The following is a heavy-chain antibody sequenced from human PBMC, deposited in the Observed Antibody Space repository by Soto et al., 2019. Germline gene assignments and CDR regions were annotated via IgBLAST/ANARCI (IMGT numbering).Heavy chain of an antibody. D-gene: IGHD3-9*01. Sequence: EVQLLESGGGLVQPGGSLRLSCAASGFTFSSYAMSWVRQAPGKGLEWVSAIRGSGGSTYYADSVKGRFTISRDNSKNTLYLQMNSLRAEDTAVYYCANPKLRYLDWLFRYWGQGTLVTVSS. CDR3: ANPKLRYLDWLFRY. CDR2: IRGSGGST. J-gene: IGHJ4*02. CDR1: GFTFSSYA. V-gene: IGHV3-23*01.